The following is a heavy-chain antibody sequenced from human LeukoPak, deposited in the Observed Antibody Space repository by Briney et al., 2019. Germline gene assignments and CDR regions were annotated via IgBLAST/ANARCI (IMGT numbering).Heavy chain of an antibody. V-gene: IGHV1-46*01. J-gene: IGHJ3*01. CDR1: AYTFTNYY. Sequence: ASVKVSCKASAYTFTNYYLHWVREAPGQGLEWMGISNPSGGSTSYAQKFQGRVTMTRDTSTSTVYMELSSLRSEDTAVYYCAREGSSGQLLWGQGSMVTVSS. D-gene: IGHD3-22*01. CDR2: SNPSGGST. CDR3: AREGSSGQLL.